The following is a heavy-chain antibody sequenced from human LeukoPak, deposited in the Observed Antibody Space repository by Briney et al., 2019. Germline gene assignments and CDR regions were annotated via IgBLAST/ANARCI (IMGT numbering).Heavy chain of an antibody. Sequence: GSLRLSCAASGFIFSNYAMYWVRQAPGKGLEWVSAISGRSDNTYYADSVKGRFTLSRDSSKNTLYLQMNSLRADDTAVYYCAKWGDYDVLTGYYVSDFWGQGTLVTVSS. V-gene: IGHV3-23*01. J-gene: IGHJ4*02. CDR1: GFIFSNYA. CDR3: AKWGDYDVLTGYYVSDF. CDR2: ISGRSDNT. D-gene: IGHD3-9*01.